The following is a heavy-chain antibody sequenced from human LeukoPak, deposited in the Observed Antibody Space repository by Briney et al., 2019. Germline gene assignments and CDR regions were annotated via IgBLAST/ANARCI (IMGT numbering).Heavy chain of an antibody. CDR1: GFTFSNYK. V-gene: IGHV3-48*03. CDR2: ISSSGSII. Sequence: QPGGSLRLSCAASGFTFSNYKMNWVRQAPGKGLEWVSYISSSGSIIYYSDSVKGRFTISRDNAKNSLYLQMNSLRAEDTAVYYCARLAGIAAAVGDWGQGTLVTVSS. CDR3: ARLAGIAAAVGD. J-gene: IGHJ4*02. D-gene: IGHD6-13*01.